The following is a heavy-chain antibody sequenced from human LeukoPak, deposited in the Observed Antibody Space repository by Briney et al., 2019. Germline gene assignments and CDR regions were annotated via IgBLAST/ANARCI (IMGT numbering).Heavy chain of an antibody. D-gene: IGHD2-15*01. V-gene: IGHV5-51*01. CDR2: IYPGDSDT. Sequence: GESLKISCKGSGYSFTSYWIGWVRQMPGKGLEWMGIIYPGDSDTRYSSSFQGQVTISADKSISTAYLQWSSLKASDTAMYYCARRPYCSGGSCSPFDYWGQGTLVTVSS. J-gene: IGHJ4*02. CDR3: ARRPYCSGGSCSPFDY. CDR1: GYSFTSYW.